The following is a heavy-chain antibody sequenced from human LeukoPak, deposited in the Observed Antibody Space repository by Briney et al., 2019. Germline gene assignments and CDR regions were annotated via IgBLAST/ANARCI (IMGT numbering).Heavy chain of an antibody. J-gene: IGHJ4*02. D-gene: IGHD4-17*01. V-gene: IGHV4-34*01. CDR2: INHSGST. CDR3: ARHSYGDYEQCFDY. Sequence: SETLSLTCAVYGGSFSGYYWSRIRQPPGKGLEWIGEINHSGSTNYNPSLKSRVTISVDTSKNQFSLKLSSVTAADTAVYYCARHSYGDYEQCFDYWGQGTLVTVSS. CDR1: GGSFSGYY.